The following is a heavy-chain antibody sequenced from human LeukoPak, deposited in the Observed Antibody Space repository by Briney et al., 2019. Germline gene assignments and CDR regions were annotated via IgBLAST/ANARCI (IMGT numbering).Heavy chain of an antibody. J-gene: IGHJ4*02. CDR1: GFTFSSYW. CDR2: IKQDESEK. V-gene: IGHV3-7*01. Sequence: PGGSLRLSCAASGFTFSSYWMSWVRQAPGPGLEWVANIKQDESEKYYVDSLKGRFTISRDNAKNSLYLQMNSLRAEDTAVYYCARDKIEGPTKIDYWGQGILVTVSS. D-gene: IGHD1-1*01. CDR3: ARDKIEGPTKIDY.